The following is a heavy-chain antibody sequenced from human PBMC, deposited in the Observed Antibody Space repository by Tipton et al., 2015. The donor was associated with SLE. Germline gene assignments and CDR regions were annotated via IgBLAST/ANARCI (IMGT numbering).Heavy chain of an antibody. V-gene: IGHV4-59*08. CDR2: VFYSGST. J-gene: IGHJ4*02. CDR1: GGSIDKFY. CDR3: ARSHFWSGFDY. D-gene: IGHD3-3*02. Sequence: TLSLTCTVSGGSIDKFYWTWIRQSPGKGLEWLGYVFYSGSTNYNPSLKSRVTMSIDTSKNQFSLKLNSVTAADTAVYYCARSHFWSGFDYWGQGTLVTVSS.